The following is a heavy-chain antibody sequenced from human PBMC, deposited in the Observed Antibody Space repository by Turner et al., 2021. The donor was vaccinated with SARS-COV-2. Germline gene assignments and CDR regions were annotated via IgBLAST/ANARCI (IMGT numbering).Heavy chain of an antibody. D-gene: IGHD2-15*01. CDR3: AKDLGRYCSGGSCYSGYFDY. CDR1: GITFRSYG. Sequence: QVQLVESGGGVVQPGRSLRLSCAASGITFRSYGMHWVRQAPGKGLEWVAVISYDGSNKYYADSVKGRFTISRDNSKNTLYLQMNSLRAEDTAVYYCAKDLGRYCSGGSCYSGYFDYWGQGTLVTVSS. V-gene: IGHV3-30*18. J-gene: IGHJ4*02. CDR2: ISYDGSNK.